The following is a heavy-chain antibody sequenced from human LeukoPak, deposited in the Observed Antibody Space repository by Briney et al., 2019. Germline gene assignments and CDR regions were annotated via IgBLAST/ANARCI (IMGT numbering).Heavy chain of an antibody. D-gene: IGHD6-13*01. CDR1: GYTFTCYY. J-gene: IGHJ6*02. V-gene: IGHV1-2*06. CDR2: INPNSGGT. Sequence: GASVKVSCKASGYTFTCYYMHWVRQAPGQGLEWMGRINPNSGGTNYAQKFQGRVTMTRDTSISTAYMELSRLRSDDTAVYYCARVIAAAPYGMDVWGQGTTVTVSS. CDR3: ARVIAAAPYGMDV.